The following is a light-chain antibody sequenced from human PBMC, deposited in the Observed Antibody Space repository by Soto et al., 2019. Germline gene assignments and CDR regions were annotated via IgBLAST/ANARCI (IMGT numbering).Light chain of an antibody. Sequence: DIQMTQSPSTLSASVGDRVTITCRASQSIDSWLAWYQQKPGKTPNLLIYEASSLESGVPSRFSGSGSGTEFTLTISSLQPDDFATHYCQQYSSYSAGTFGQRTKVEIK. CDR1: QSIDSW. V-gene: IGKV1-5*03. CDR3: QQYSSYSAGT. J-gene: IGKJ1*01. CDR2: EAS.